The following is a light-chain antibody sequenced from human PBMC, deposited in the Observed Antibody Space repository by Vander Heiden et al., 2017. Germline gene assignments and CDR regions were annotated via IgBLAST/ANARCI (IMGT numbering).Light chain of an antibody. CDR2: KVS. V-gene: IGKV2-30*01. CDR1: QSLVYSDGNIY. CDR3: MQGTHLPYT. Sequence: EVVMTQSPLSLPVTLGQPASISCRSSQSLVYSDGNIYLHWFQQRPGQSPRRLIYKVSDRDSGVPDRVSGSGSDTDFTLKVSRVEAEDIGIYYCMQGTHLPYTFGQGTKLEIK. J-gene: IGKJ2*01.